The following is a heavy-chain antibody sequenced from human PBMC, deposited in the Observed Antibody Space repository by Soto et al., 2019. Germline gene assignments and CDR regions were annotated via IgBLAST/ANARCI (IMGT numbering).Heavy chain of an antibody. V-gene: IGHV1-18*01. D-gene: IGHD3-10*01. Sequence: QVQLVQSGAEVKKPGASVKVSCKASGYTFTSYGISWVRQAPGQGLEWMGWISAYNGNTNYAQKLQGRVTMTTDTSTSTGYIERRSLRSDDTAVYYCARVYYGSGCYYRGTDYYYYGMDVWGQGTTVTVSS. CDR3: ARVYYGSGCYYRGTDYYYYGMDV. CDR2: ISAYNGNT. CDR1: GYTFTSYG. J-gene: IGHJ6*02.